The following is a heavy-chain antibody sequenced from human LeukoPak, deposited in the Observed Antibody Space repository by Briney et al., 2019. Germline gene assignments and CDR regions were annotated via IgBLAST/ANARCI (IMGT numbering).Heavy chain of an antibody. CDR3: AKDHDYYASGPI. CDR2: ISGSGDST. Sequence: GGSLRLSCAASGFTFSDYAMNWVRQAPGKGLEWVSGISGSGDSTYYADSVEGRFTISRDTSKNTVYLQMNSLRAEDTAVYYCAKDHDYYASGPIWGQGTMVIVSS. CDR1: GFTFSDYA. V-gene: IGHV3-23*01. J-gene: IGHJ3*02. D-gene: IGHD3-10*01.